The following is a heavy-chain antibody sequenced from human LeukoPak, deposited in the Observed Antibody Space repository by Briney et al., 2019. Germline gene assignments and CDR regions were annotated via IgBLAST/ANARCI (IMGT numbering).Heavy chain of an antibody. CDR3: AKDRVWFGELSTTLDY. V-gene: IGHV3-23*01. CDR2: ISGSGGST. J-gene: IGHJ4*02. Sequence: GGSLRLSCAASGFTFSSYWMSWVRQAPGKGLEWVSAISGSGGSTYYADSVKGRFTISRDNSKNTLYLQMNSLRAEDTAVYYCAKDRVWFGELSTTLDYWGQGTLVTVSS. D-gene: IGHD3-10*01. CDR1: GFTFSSYW.